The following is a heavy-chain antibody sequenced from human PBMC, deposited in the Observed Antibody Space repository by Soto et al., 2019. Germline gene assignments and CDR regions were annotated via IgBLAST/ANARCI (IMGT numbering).Heavy chain of an antibody. J-gene: IGHJ4*02. CDR1: GGTFSSYT. Sequence: SVKVSCKASGGTFSSYTISWVRQAPGQGLEWMGRIIPILGIANYAQKFQGRVTTTADKSTSTAYMELSSLRSEDTAVYYCAKTRVATTDKDEYYFDYWGQGTLVTVSS. CDR2: IIPILGIA. D-gene: IGHD5-12*01. V-gene: IGHV1-69*02. CDR3: AKTRVATTDKDEYYFDY.